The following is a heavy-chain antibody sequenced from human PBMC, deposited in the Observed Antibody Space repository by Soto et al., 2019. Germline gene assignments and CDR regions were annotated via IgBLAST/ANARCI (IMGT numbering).Heavy chain of an antibody. CDR2: ISYDGSNK. Sequence: QVQLVESGGGVVQPGRSLRLSCAASGFTFSSYGMHWVRQAPGKGLEWVAVISYDGSNKYYADSVKGRFTISRDNSKNTLYLRMNSLRAEDTAVYYCAKGPDSSGWYYWGQGTLVTVSS. D-gene: IGHD6-19*01. CDR3: AKGPDSSGWYY. V-gene: IGHV3-30*18. CDR1: GFTFSSYG. J-gene: IGHJ4*02.